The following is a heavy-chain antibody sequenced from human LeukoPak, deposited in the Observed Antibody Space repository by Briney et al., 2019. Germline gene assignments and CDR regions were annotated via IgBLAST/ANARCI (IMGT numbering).Heavy chain of an antibody. V-gene: IGHV3-21*01. CDR2: ISSSSSYI. J-gene: IGHJ5*02. Sequence: ETLSLTCTVSGGSISSSSYYWDWIRQAPGKGLEWVSSISSSSSYIYYADSVKGRFTISRDNAKNSLYLQMNSLRAEDTAVYYCASPEPWGQGTLVTVSS. CDR1: GGSISSSSYY. CDR3: ASPEP.